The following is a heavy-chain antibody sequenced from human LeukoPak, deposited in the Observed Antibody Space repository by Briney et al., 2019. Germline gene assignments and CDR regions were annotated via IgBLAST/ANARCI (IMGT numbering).Heavy chain of an antibody. CDR2: IIPMMGIA. CDR1: GGTLRRHT. Sequence: SVKASCKASGGTLRRHTITWVRQAPGQGLEWMGRIIPMMGIANYAQKFQGRVTITADTSTDTAYMDLISLRSEDTAVYYCASRSHKTIVGADTREVGDYWGQGTLVTVSS. J-gene: IGHJ4*02. CDR3: ASRSHKTIVGADTREVGDY. V-gene: IGHV1-69*02. D-gene: IGHD6-19*01.